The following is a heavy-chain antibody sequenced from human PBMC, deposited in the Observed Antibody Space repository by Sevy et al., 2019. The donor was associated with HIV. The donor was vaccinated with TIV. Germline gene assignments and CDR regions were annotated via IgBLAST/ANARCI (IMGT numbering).Heavy chain of an antibody. D-gene: IGHD2-21*02. Sequence: GGSLRLSCAASGFTFSSYVMHWVRQAPGKGLEWVALIWYDGTIKYYADSVNGRFTISRDNSNDTLFLQMNSLTPEDTAEYYCARGGGYCGGDCYSIDYWGQGALVTVSS. CDR1: GFTFSSYV. V-gene: IGHV3-33*08. CDR2: IWYDGTIK. CDR3: ARGGGYCGGDCYSIDY. J-gene: IGHJ4*02.